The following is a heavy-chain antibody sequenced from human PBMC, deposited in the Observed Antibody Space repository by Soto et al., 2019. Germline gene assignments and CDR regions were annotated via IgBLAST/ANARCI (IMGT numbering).Heavy chain of an antibody. V-gene: IGHV1-8*01. D-gene: IGHD3-16*02. CDR3: ARQPPPYDYVWGSYRYVSDV. Sequence: ASVKVSCKASGYTFTSYDTNWVRQATGQGLEWMGWMNPNSGNTGYAQKFQGRVTMTRNTSISTAYMELSSLRSEDTAVYYCARQPPPYDYVWGSYRYVSDVWGQGTTVTVSS. J-gene: IGHJ6*02. CDR1: GYTFTSYD. CDR2: MNPNSGNT.